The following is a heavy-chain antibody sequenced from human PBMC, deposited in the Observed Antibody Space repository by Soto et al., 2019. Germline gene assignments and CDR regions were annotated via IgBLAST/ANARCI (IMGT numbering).Heavy chain of an antibody. CDR2: IDHSGST. Sequence: SETLSLTCAVYGGSFSGYYWSWIRQPPGKGLEWIGEIDHSGSTNYNPSLKSRVTISVDTSKNQFSLKLSSVTAADTAVYYCARGVVHFSSIAARRIWFDPWGQGTLVTVSS. CDR3: ARGVVHFSSIAARRIWFDP. D-gene: IGHD6-6*01. J-gene: IGHJ5*02. CDR1: GGSFSGYY. V-gene: IGHV4-34*01.